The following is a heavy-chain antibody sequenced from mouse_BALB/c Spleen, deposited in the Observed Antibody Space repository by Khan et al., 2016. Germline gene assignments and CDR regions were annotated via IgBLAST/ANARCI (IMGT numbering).Heavy chain of an antibody. D-gene: IGHD2-14*01. CDR3: ARDENYRYDGFAY. Sequence: QMQLEESGPGLVAPSQSLSITCTVSGFSLTHYGVHWVRQPPGKGLEWLGIIWAGGSTNYNSALMSRLSISKANSTSQVSLKMNSLQTDDTAMYYCARDENYRYDGFAYWGQGTLVTVSA. CDR1: GFSLTHYG. V-gene: IGHV2-9*02. J-gene: IGHJ3*01. CDR2: IWAGGST.